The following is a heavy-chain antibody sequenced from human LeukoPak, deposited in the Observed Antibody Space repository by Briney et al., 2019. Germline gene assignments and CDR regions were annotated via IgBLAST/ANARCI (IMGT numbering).Heavy chain of an antibody. Sequence: PSETLSLTCTVSGGSISSYYWSWIRQPPGKGLEWIGYIYYSGSTNYNPSLKSRVTISVDTSKSQFSLKLSSVTAADTAVYYCARDPGPHYDFWSGVYYYMDVWGKGTTVTVS. D-gene: IGHD3-3*01. CDR2: IYYSGST. V-gene: IGHV4-59*01. J-gene: IGHJ6*03. CDR3: ARDPGPHYDFWSGVYYYMDV. CDR1: GGSISSYY.